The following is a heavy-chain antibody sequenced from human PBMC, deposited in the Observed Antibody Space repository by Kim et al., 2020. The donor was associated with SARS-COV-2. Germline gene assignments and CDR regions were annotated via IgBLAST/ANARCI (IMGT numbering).Heavy chain of an antibody. CDR1: GGSISSGSYY. CDR2: IYSSGNT. Sequence: SETLSLTCTVSGGSISSGSYYWSWIRQPAGKGLEWIGRIYSSGNTKYNPSLNSRVTMSLDTSKKQFSLRLRSGTAADTAVYYCANGRAARQLPLIYTGRVRGCLYYRMDDWGQVTTVSVSS. CDR3: ANGRAARQLPLIYTGRVRGCLYYRMDD. V-gene: IGHV4-61*02. D-gene: IGHD3-10*01. J-gene: IGHJ6*02.